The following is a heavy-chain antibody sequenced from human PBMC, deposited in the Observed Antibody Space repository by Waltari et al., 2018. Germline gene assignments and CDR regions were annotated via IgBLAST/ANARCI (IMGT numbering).Heavy chain of an antibody. CDR3: ARSGYYDSSGYYWWFDP. V-gene: IGHV4-39*01. J-gene: IGHJ5*02. D-gene: IGHD3-22*01. CDR1: GGSISSSSYY. CDR2: IYYSGRT. Sequence: QLQLQESGPGLVKPSETLSLTCTVSGGSISSSSYYWGWIRQPPGKGLEWIGSIYYSGRTYYNPSLKSRVTISVDTSKNQFYLKLNSVTAADTAVHYCARSGYYDSSGYYWWFDPWGQGTLVTVSS.